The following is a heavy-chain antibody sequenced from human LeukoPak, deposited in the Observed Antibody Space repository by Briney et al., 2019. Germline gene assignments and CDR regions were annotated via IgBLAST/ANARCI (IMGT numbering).Heavy chain of an antibody. CDR1: GGSISSSSYY. J-gene: IGHJ4*02. V-gene: IGHV4-39*07. CDR2: IYYSGST. CDR3: AREVGLIVVADRNFDY. D-gene: IGHD3-22*01. Sequence: SETLSLTCTVSGGSISSSSYYWGWIRQPPGTGLEWIGSIYYSGSTYYNPSLKSRVTISVDTSKNQFSLKLSSVTAADTAVYYCAREVGLIVVADRNFDYCGQGTLVTVSS.